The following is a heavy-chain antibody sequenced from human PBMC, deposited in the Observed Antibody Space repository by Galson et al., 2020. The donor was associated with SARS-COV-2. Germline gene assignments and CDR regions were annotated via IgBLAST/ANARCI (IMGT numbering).Heavy chain of an antibody. J-gene: IGHJ5*02. CDR1: NGSIDSPSFF. CDR2: ISYSGNN. V-gene: IGHV4-39*07. Sequence: SETLSLTCTVSNGSIDSPSFFWAWLRQPPGKGLEWIGSISYSGNNYYNPSLKSRVTMSIDTSRSQFSLRLSSVTAADTAVYFCATDWGLRFDPWGQGTLVIVSS. D-gene: IGHD3-16*01. CDR3: ATDWGLRFDP.